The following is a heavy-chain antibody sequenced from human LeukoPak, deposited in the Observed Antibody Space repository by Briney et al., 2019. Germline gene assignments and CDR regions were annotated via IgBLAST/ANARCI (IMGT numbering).Heavy chain of an antibody. CDR1: GGTFSSYA. D-gene: IGHD3-16*02. V-gene: IGHV1-69*13. J-gene: IGHJ4*02. Sequence: ASVKVSCKASGGTFSSYAISWVRQAPGQGLEWMGGIIPIFGTTNYAQKFHDRVTITADESTSTAYMELSSLRSEDTAVYYCARGVVWGNYRSSLYYFDYWGQGTPVTVSS. CDR3: ARGVVWGNYRSSLYYFDY. CDR2: IIPIFGTT.